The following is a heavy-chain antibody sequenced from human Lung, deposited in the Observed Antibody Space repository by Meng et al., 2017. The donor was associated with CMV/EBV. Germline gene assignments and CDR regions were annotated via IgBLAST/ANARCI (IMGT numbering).Heavy chain of an antibody. CDR2: ISGSVGNT. V-gene: IGHV3-23*01. D-gene: IGHD5-18*01. J-gene: IGHJ5*02. CDR1: GFPCRSYA. CDR3: AREEAMVGYYTNWFDA. Sequence: SGFPCRSYAMSWVRQAPGKGLEWVSSISGSVGNTYYADSVKGRFTISRDNSGDTLYMQMSSLRAEDTAVYYCAREEAMVGYYTNWFDAWGQGALVTVSS.